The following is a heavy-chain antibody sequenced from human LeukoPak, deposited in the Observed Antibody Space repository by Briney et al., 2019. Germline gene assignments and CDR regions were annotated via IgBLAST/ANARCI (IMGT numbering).Heavy chain of an antibody. CDR1: GGSISSSSYY. V-gene: IGHV4-39*07. D-gene: IGHD6-13*01. CDR2: IYYSGST. CDR3: ASGYNSRWYYFDY. Sequence: SETLSLTCTVSGGSISSSSYYWGWIRQPPGKGLEWIGSIYYSGSTYYNPSLKSRVTISVDTSKNQFSLNLRSVTAADTAVYYCASGYNSRWYYFDYWGQGTLVTVSS. J-gene: IGHJ4*02.